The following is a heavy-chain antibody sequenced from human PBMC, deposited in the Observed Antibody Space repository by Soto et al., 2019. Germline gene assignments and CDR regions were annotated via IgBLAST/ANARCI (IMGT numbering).Heavy chain of an antibody. CDR2: ISYDGSNK. D-gene: IGHD3-22*01. CDR3: ARDTPGSGWLSDY. J-gene: IGHJ4*02. V-gene: IGHV3-30-3*01. Sequence: QVQLVESGGGVVQPGRSLRLSCAASGFTFSSYAMHWVRQAPGKGLEWVAVISYDGSNKYYADSVKGRFTISRDNSKNTLYLQMNSLRAEDTAVYYCARDTPGSGWLSDYWGRGTLVTVSS. CDR1: GFTFSSYA.